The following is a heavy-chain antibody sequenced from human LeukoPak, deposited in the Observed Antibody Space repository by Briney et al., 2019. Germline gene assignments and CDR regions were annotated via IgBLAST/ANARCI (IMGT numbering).Heavy chain of an antibody. CDR2: INPNSGGT. Sequence: GASVKVSCKASGYTFTGYYMHWVRQAPGQGLEWMGWINPNSGGTNYAQNFQGKVSMTRDTSISTAYMELSRLTSDDTAVYYCARTRLTGDPYEAFDIWGQGSMVIVST. CDR1: GYTFTGYY. D-gene: IGHD7-27*01. V-gene: IGHV1-2*02. CDR3: ARTRLTGDPYEAFDI. J-gene: IGHJ3*02.